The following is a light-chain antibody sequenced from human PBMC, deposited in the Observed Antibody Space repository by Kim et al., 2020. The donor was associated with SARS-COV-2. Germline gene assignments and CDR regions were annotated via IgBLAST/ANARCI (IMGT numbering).Light chain of an antibody. J-gene: IGLJ2*01. CDR2: GNN. CDR1: SANIGAGSD. CDR3: QSYDSSLSGSV. V-gene: IGLV1-40*01. Sequence: QRVTISCTGSSANIGAGSDVHWYQQLPATAPKRLIYGNNNRPSGVPHRFSGSKSGTSASLAITGLQTEDEADYYCQSYDSSLSGSVFGGGTKVTVL.